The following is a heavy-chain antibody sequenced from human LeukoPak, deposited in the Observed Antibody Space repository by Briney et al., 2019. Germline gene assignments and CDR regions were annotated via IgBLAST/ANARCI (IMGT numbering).Heavy chain of an antibody. CDR1: GFTFSSYW. Sequence: GGSLRLSCAASGFTFSSYWMSWVRQAPGKGLEWVANIKQDGSQKYYVDSVKGRFTISRDNAKNSLYLQMNSLRVEDTALYYCARDVWAGAAAGTGSTFDPWGQGTLVTVSS. D-gene: IGHD6-13*01. CDR3: ARDVWAGAAAGTGSTFDP. V-gene: IGHV3-7*03. J-gene: IGHJ5*02. CDR2: IKQDGSQK.